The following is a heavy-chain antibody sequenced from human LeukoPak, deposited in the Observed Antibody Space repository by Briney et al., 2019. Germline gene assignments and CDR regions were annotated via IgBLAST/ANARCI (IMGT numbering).Heavy chain of an antibody. Sequence: SETLSLTCAVYGGSFSGYYRSWIRQPPGKGLEWIGEINHSGSTNYNPSLKSRVTISVDTSKNQFSLKLSSVTAADTAVYYCASSGIYYYYGMDVWGQGTTVTVS. V-gene: IGHV4-34*01. CDR1: GGSFSGYY. J-gene: IGHJ6*02. CDR3: ASSGIYYYYGMDV. D-gene: IGHD5-12*01. CDR2: INHSGST.